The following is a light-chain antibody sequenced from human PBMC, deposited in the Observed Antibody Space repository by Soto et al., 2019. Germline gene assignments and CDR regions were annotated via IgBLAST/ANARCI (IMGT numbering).Light chain of an antibody. CDR3: SSYAGSNNFGV. CDR2: EVS. CDR1: SSDVGGYNY. J-gene: IGLJ1*01. V-gene: IGLV2-8*01. Sequence: QSALTQPPSASGSPGQSVTISCTGTSSDVGGYNYVSWYQQHPGKAPKLMIYEVSKRPSGVPDRFSGSKSGNTASLTVSRLQAEDEADYYCSSYAGSNNFGVFGTGTKLTVL.